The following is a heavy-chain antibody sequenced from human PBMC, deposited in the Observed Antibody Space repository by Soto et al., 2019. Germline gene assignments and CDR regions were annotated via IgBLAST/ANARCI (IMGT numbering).Heavy chain of an antibody. CDR3: ARVGRGTYCSSTSCYYTLGYYYGMDV. Sequence: SETLSLTCTVSGGSISSYSWRWIRQPPGKGLEWIGYIYYSGSTNYNPSLKSRVTISVDTSKNQFSLKLSSVTAADTAVYYCARVGRGTYCSSTSCYYTLGYYYGMDVWGQGTTVSVAS. CDR2: IYYSGST. CDR1: GGSISSYS. V-gene: IGHV4-59*01. D-gene: IGHD2-2*01. J-gene: IGHJ6*02.